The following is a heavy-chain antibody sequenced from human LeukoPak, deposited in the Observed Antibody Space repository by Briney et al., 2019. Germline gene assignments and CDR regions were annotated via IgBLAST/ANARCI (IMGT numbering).Heavy chain of an antibody. CDR1: GFTFSSYG. V-gene: IGHV3-30*18. Sequence: PGRSLRLSCAASGFTFSSYGMHWVRQAPGKGLEWVAVISYDGSNKYYADSVKGRFTISRDNSKNTLYLQMNGLRAEDTAVYYCAKDFSLKRWFDPWGQGTLVTVSS. CDR2: ISYDGSNK. J-gene: IGHJ5*02. CDR3: AKDFSLKRWFDP. D-gene: IGHD3-3*01.